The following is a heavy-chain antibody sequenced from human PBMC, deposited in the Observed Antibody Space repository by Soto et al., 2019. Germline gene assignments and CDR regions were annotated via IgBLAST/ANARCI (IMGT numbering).Heavy chain of an antibody. CDR2: VVPLFGTP. Sequence: QVQLVQSGAEVKEPGSSVKVSCKTSGGSFSMYSISWVRQAPGQGLEWLGGVVPLFGTPNYAQKFLDRVTITADDSHSTVYMELSSLKSDDTAVYFCARGVEVMAKYEHCGQGSLVTVSS. V-gene: IGHV1-69*01. J-gene: IGHJ1*01. CDR3: ARGVEVMAKYEH. D-gene: IGHD1-1*01. CDR1: GGSFSMYS.